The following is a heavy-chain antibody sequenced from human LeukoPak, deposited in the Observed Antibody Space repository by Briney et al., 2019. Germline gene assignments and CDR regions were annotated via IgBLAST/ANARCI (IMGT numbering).Heavy chain of an antibody. Sequence: ASVKVSCKASGYTFTGYYVHWVRQAPGQGLEWMGRINPNSGGTNYAQKFQGRVTMTRDTSISTAYMELSRLRSDDTAVYYCARGGYDFVYYYYGMDVWGQGTTVTVSS. CDR2: INPNSGGT. J-gene: IGHJ6*02. V-gene: IGHV1-2*06. CDR3: ARGGYDFVYYYYGMDV. CDR1: GYTFTGYY. D-gene: IGHD3-3*01.